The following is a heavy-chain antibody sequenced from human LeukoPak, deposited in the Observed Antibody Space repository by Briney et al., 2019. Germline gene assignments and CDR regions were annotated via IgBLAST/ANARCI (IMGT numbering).Heavy chain of an antibody. CDR3: ARGREYYDILTGYYWFDP. CDR2: ISAYNGNT. CDR1: GYTFTSYG. D-gene: IGHD3-9*01. Sequence: ASVKVSCKDCGYTFTSYGISWVRPAPGQGLEWMGWISAYNGNTNYAQKLQGRVTMTTDTSTSTAYMELSRLRSDDTAVYYCARGREYYDILTGYYWFDPWGQGTLVTVSS. J-gene: IGHJ5*02. V-gene: IGHV1-18*01.